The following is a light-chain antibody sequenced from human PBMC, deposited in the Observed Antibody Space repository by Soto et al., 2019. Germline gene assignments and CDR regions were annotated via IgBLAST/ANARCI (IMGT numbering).Light chain of an antibody. CDR1: QSISSW. CDR2: KAS. V-gene: IGKV1-5*03. Sequence: DIQMTQSPSTLSASVGDRVTITCRASQSISSWLAWYQQKPGKAPNLLIYKASSLESGVPSRFSGSGPETEFTLTISSLQPDDVATYYCQQYNSYPLTFGGGTKVEIK. J-gene: IGKJ4*01. CDR3: QQYNSYPLT.